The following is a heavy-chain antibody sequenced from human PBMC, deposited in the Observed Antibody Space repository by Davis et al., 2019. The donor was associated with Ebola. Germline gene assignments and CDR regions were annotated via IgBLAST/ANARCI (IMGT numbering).Heavy chain of an antibody. V-gene: IGHV1-18*01. CDR3: ARSHHYYDSSGYYL. J-gene: IGHJ5*02. Sequence: ASVKVSCKASGYTFTSYGISWVRQAPGQGLEWMGWISAYNGNTNYAQKFQGRVTITADKSTSTAYMELSSLRSEDTAVYYCARSHHYYDSSGYYLWGQGTLVTVSS. D-gene: IGHD3-22*01. CDR1: GYTFTSYG. CDR2: ISAYNGNT.